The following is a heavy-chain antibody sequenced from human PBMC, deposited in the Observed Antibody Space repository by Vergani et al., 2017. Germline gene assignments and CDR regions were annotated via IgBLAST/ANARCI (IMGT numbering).Heavy chain of an antibody. D-gene: IGHD4-17*01. Sequence: QVQLQESGPGLVKPSQTLSLTCTVSGGSISSGGYYWIWIRQHPGKGLEWIGYIYYSGSTYYNPSLKSRVTISVDTSKNQFSLKLSSVTAADTAVYYCARAHDYGDYEYWYFDLWGRGTLVTVSS. CDR2: IYYSGST. V-gene: IGHV4-31*03. CDR3: ARAHDYGDYEYWYFDL. CDR1: GGSISSGGYY. J-gene: IGHJ2*01.